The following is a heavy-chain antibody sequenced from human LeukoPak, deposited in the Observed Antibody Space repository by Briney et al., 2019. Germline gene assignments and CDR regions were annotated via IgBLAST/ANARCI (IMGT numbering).Heavy chain of an antibody. CDR2: IYYNGDT. D-gene: IGHD5-18*01. V-gene: IGHV4-61*01. CDR1: GDSVSTSLYY. CDR3: ARVLRAASWRSYDY. Sequence: SETLSLTCTVSGDSVSTSLYYWSWIRQPPGKGLAWIGYIYYNGDTNYNPTLKSRVIISIDTSSNQFSLRLNSMTAADTAMYYCARVLRAASWRSYDYWGQGSLVTVSS. J-gene: IGHJ4*02.